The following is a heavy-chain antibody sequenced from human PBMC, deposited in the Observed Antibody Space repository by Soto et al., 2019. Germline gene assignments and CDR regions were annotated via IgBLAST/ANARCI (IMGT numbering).Heavy chain of an antibody. V-gene: IGHV4-30-2*01. CDR3: ARDYYGMDV. CDR1: GGSISSGGYS. CDR2: IYHSGST. Sequence: PSETLSLTCAVSGGSISSGGYSWSWIRQPPGKGLEWIGYIYHSGSTYYNPSLKSRVTISVDRSKNQFSLNVTSVTAADTAVYYCARDYYGMDVWGQGTTVTVSS. J-gene: IGHJ6*02.